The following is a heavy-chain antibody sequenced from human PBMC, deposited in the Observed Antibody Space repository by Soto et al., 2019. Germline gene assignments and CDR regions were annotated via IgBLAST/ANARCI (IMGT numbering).Heavy chain of an antibody. J-gene: IGHJ4*02. CDR3: AKGRYSSGRYGFDY. CDR1: GFTFSSYA. V-gene: IGHV3-23*01. Sequence: PGGSLRLSCAASGFTFSSYAMNWVRQAPGKGLEWVSAISSSGGGTYYADSVKGRFTISRDNSKNTLYLQMNSLRVEDTAVYYCAKGRYSSGRYGFDYWGQGTLVTVSS. CDR2: ISSSGGGT. D-gene: IGHD6-19*01.